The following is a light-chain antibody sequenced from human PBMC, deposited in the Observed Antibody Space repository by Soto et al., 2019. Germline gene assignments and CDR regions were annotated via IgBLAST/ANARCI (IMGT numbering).Light chain of an antibody. J-gene: IGKJ1*01. CDR2: DVS. CDR3: QHYKMFSPWT. CDR1: QSVTTW. V-gene: IGKV1-5*01. Sequence: EIQMTQSASTLSANKGDSVTISCRASQSVTTWLAWYQQRPGKAPKLLIYDVSSWPTGVPARFSGSGSGTEFTLTISSLQPDDFATYYCQHYKMFSPWTFGQVTNVDI.